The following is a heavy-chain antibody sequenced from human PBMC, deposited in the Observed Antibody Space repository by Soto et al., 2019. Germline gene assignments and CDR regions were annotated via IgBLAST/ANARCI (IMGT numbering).Heavy chain of an antibody. D-gene: IGHD3-10*01. CDR1: GFTFSSYG. V-gene: IGHV3-33*01. CDR3: ARDIGWLGELLFPSVPYYYYGMDV. J-gene: IGHJ6*02. CDR2: IWYDGSNK. Sequence: ESGGGVVQPGRSLRLSCAASGFTFSSYGMHWVRQAPGKGLEWVAVIWYDGSNKYYADSVKGRFTISRDNSKNTLYLQMNSLRAEDTAVYYCARDIGWLGELLFPSVPYYYYGMDVWGQGTTVTVSS.